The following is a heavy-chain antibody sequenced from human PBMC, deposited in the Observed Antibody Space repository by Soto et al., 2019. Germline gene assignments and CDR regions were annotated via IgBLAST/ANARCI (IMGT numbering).Heavy chain of an antibody. D-gene: IGHD3-22*01. CDR2: IDPNNGDT. CDR1: GYTFIGYY. J-gene: IGHJ4*02. V-gene: IGHV1-2*02. Sequence: GASVKVSCKASGYTFIGYYLHWVRQAPGQGLEWTGWIDPNNGDTDSAQKFQGRVTMTRDTSIDTAYMELIRLTSDDTAVYYCARALRSWFLYDSTGYYFESWGQGTLVTVSS. CDR3: ARALRSWFLYDSTGYYFES.